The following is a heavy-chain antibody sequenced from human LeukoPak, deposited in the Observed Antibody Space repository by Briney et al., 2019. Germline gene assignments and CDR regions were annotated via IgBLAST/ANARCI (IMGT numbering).Heavy chain of an antibody. CDR2: IGTVDNT. Sequence: PGGSLRLPCAASGFTFSTYDFHWVRQATGKGLEWVSSIGTVDNTYYIDSVKGRFFISRENAENSLYLQMNSLRAGDTAVYYCVRGAVTGFDFWGQGTLVTVSS. V-gene: IGHV3-13*01. CDR1: GFTFSTYD. J-gene: IGHJ4*02. D-gene: IGHD6-19*01. CDR3: VRGAVTGFDF.